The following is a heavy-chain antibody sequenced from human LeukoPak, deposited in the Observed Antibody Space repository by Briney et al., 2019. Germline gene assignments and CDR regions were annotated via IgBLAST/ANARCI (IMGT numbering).Heavy chain of an antibody. Sequence: PGGSLRLSCAASGFTFSSYAMSWVSQAPGKGLEWVSAISGIGGSTYYAHSVEARFTISRDNSKNTVYLQMNRLRAEDTAVYYCAKVGPGISAPFDYWGQGTLVTVSS. V-gene: IGHV3-23*01. CDR3: AKVGPGISAPFDY. D-gene: IGHD6-13*01. J-gene: IGHJ4*02. CDR1: GFTFSSYA. CDR2: ISGIGGST.